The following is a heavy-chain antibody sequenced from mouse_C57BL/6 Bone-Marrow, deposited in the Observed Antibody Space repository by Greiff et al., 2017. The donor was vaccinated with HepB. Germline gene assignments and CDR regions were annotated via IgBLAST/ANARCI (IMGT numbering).Heavy chain of an antibody. CDR3: ARGGYYSYFDY. D-gene: IGHD2-12*01. V-gene: IGHV1-64*01. Sequence: QVQLQQPGAELVKPGASVKLSCKASGYTFTSYWMHWVKQRPGQGLEWIGMIHPNSGSTNYNEKFKSKATMTVDKSSSTAYMQLSSLTSEDSAVYYCARGGYYSYFDYWGQGTTLTVSS. J-gene: IGHJ2*01. CDR2: IHPNSGST. CDR1: GYTFTSYW.